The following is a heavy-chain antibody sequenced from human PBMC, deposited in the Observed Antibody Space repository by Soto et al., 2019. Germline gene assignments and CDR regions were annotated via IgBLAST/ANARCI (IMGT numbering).Heavy chain of an antibody. D-gene: IGHD1-26*01. CDR2: IIPILGIA. CDR1: GGTFSSYT. J-gene: IGHJ5*02. CDR3: ARMSVGSAEGYWFDP. V-gene: IGHV1-69*02. Sequence: QVQLVQSGAEVKKPGSSVKVSCKASGGTFSSYTISWVRQAPGQGLEWMGRIIPILGIANYAQKFQGRVTITADKSTSTAYMELSSLRSEDTAVYYCARMSVGSAEGYWFDPWGQGTLVTVSS.